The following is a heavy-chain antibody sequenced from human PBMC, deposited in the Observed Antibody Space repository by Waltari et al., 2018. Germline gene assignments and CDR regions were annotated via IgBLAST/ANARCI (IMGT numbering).Heavy chain of an antibody. CDR1: GGTFSSYA. CDR3: ARDNDDYSNYEVTGGMDV. J-gene: IGHJ6*02. D-gene: IGHD4-4*01. CDR2: IIPIFGTA. Sequence: QVQLVQSGAEVKKPGSSVKVSCKASGGTFSSYAISWVRQAPGQGLEWMGRIIPIFGTANYAQKFQGRVTITADKSTSTAYMELSSLRSEDTAVYYCARDNDDYSNYEVTGGMDVWGQGTTVTVSS. V-gene: IGHV1-69*08.